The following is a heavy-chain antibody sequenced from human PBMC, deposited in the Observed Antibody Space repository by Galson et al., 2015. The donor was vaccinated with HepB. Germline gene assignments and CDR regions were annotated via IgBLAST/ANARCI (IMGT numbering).Heavy chain of an antibody. J-gene: IGHJ4*02. V-gene: IGHV1-3*01. CDR1: GYTFTDYA. D-gene: IGHD3-16*01. CDR2: INAGNGRT. Sequence: QSGAEVTKPGASVKVSCKASGYTFTDYAIHWVRQAPGQRLEWMGWINAGNGRTKYSQKFQVRLTITRDTSASTAYMEMSSLRSEDTTEDTAAYYCARGRWVGHTVDYYFDSWGQGTLVTVSS. CDR3: ARGRWVGHTVDYYFDS.